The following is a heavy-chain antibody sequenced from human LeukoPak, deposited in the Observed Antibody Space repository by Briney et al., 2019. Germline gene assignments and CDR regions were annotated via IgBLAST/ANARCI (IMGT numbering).Heavy chain of an antibody. CDR1: GGTFSSYA. Sequence: GASVKVSCKASGGTFSSYAISWVRQAPGQGLEWMGWINPNSGGTNYAQKFQGRVTMTRDTSISTAYMELSRLRSDDTAVYYCARGLGGDYYYYYYMDVWGKGTTVTVSS. D-gene: IGHD3-16*01. CDR2: INPNSGGT. J-gene: IGHJ6*03. CDR3: ARGLGGDYYYYYYMDV. V-gene: IGHV1-2*02.